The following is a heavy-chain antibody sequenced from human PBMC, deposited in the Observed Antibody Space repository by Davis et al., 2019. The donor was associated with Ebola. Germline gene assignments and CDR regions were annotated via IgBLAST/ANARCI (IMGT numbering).Heavy chain of an antibody. CDR3: AMGPLTTDYYYYYGMDV. V-gene: IGHV1-18*01. Sequence: ASVKVSCKASGYTFTSYGISWVRQAPGQGLEWMGWISAYNGNTNYAQKLQGRVTMTTDTSTSTAYMELSSLRSEDTAVYYCAMGPLTTDYYYYYGMDVWGQGTTVTVSS. J-gene: IGHJ6*02. CDR1: GYTFTSYG. CDR2: ISAYNGNT. D-gene: IGHD4-11*01.